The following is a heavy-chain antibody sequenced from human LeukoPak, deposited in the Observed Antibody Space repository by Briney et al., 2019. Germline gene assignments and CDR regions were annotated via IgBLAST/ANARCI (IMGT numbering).Heavy chain of an antibody. J-gene: IGHJ4*02. D-gene: IGHD1-1*01. CDR3: AKLGNWNLDC. CDR1: GFTFSSYA. CDR2: ISGSGGST. Sequence: GGSLRLSCAASGFTFSSYAMSWVRQAPGKGLEWVSGISGSGGSTYYADSVKGRFTISRGNSKNTLYVQMNSLRAEDTAVYYCAKLGNWNLDCWGQGTLVTVSS. V-gene: IGHV3-23*01.